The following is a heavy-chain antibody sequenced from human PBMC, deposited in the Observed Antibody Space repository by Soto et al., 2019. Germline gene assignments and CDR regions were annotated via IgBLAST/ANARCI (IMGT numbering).Heavy chain of an antibody. CDR2: IYYSGST. D-gene: IGHD3-22*01. V-gene: IGHV4-39*01. CDR1: GGSISSSSYY. J-gene: IGHJ3*02. Sequence: SETLSLTCTVSGGSISSSSYYWGWIRQPPGKGLEWIGSIYYSGSTYYNPSLKSRVTISVDTSKNQFSLKLSSVTAADTAVYYCARRHELYYYDGSVYYGTGVAFDIWGQGTMVTVSS. CDR3: ARRHELYYYDGSVYYGTGVAFDI.